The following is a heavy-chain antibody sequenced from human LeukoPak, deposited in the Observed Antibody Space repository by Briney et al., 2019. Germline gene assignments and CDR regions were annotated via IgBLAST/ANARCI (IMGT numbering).Heavy chain of an antibody. D-gene: IGHD1-26*01. Sequence: PGGSLRLSCAASGFTFSSHWMHWVRQAPGKGLVWVSRINSDGSSISYADSVKGRFTISRDNAKNTLYLQMNSLRAEDTAVYYCAKDKDRWELLQYFDYWGQGTLVTVSS. CDR1: GFTFSSHW. V-gene: IGHV3-74*01. CDR2: INSDGSSI. J-gene: IGHJ4*02. CDR3: AKDKDRWELLQYFDY.